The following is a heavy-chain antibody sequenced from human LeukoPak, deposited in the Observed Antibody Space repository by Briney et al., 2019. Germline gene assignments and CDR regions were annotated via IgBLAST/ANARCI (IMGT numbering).Heavy chain of an antibody. CDR1: GFPFSGYG. V-gene: IGHV3-30*18. CDR3: AKDPLLFDWLPSFDY. J-gene: IGHJ4*02. D-gene: IGHD3-9*01. CDR2: ITDDARNE. Sequence: PGGSLRLSCAASGFPFSGYGMNWVRQAPGKGLEWVTVITDDARNEDYTDSVKGRFTISRDNSKNTLYLQMNSLRVEDTAVYYCAKDPLLFDWLPSFDYWGQGTLVTVSS.